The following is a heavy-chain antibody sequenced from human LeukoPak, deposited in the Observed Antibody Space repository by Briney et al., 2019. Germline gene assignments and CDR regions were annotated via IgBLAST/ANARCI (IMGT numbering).Heavy chain of an antibody. D-gene: IGHD2-8*01. CDR3: ARDVATNGIDY. V-gene: IGHV4-39*07. J-gene: IGHJ4*02. CDR1: GGSISSSSYY. Sequence: PSETLSLTCTVSGGSISSSSYYWGWLRQPPGKGLEWIGSIYYSGSTYYNPSLKSRVTISVDTSKNQFSLKLSSMTAADTAVYFGARDVATNGIDYWGQGTLVTVSS. CDR2: IYYSGST.